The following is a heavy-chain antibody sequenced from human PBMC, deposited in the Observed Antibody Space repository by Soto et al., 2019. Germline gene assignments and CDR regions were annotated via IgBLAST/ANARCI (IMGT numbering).Heavy chain of an antibody. D-gene: IGHD5-12*01. V-gene: IGHV4-30-2*01. CDR1: GGSISSGGYS. CDR3: AGGYENYYYYGMDV. CDR2: IYHSGST. J-gene: IGHJ6*02. Sequence: SETLSLTCAVSGGSISSGGYSWSWIRQPPGKGLEWIGYIYHSGSTYYNPSLKSRVTISVDRSKNQFSLKLSSVTAADTAVYYCAGGYENYYYYGMDVWGQGTTVTVSS.